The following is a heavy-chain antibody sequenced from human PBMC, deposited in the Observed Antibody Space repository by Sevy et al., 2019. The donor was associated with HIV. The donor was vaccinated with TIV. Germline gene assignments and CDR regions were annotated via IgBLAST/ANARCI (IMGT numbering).Heavy chain of an antibody. Sequence: ASVKVSCKVSGYTLTALSMHWVRQAPGKGLEWMGTFDPEDGETRFAQKFQGRVTMTKDTSTDTAYMELSSLRSEDTAVYFCATTKDYYDSSGYPFDHWGQGALVTVSS. J-gene: IGHJ4*02. CDR3: ATTKDYYDSSGYPFDH. CDR1: GYTLTALS. V-gene: IGHV1-24*01. D-gene: IGHD3-22*01. CDR2: FDPEDGET.